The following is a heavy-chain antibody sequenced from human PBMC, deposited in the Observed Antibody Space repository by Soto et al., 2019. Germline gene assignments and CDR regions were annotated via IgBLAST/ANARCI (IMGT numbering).Heavy chain of an antibody. J-gene: IGHJ6*03. Sequence: SQTLSLTCDISGDSVSSNSAGWNWIRQTPSRGLEWLGRTYYRSKWYNNYAVSVKSRVSVNPDTAKNQFSLQLNSVTPEDTAVYYCARVSWDDVSGHDFMDVCGKGTSVTVSS. CDR1: GDSVSSNSAG. V-gene: IGHV6-1*01. CDR3: ARVSWDDVSGHDFMDV. D-gene: IGHD5-12*01. CDR2: TYYRSKWYN.